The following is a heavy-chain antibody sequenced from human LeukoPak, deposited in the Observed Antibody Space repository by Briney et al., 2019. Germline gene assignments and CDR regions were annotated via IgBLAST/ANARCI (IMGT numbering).Heavy chain of an antibody. CDR3: ARDIGYCSSTSCSHYYYGMDV. V-gene: IGHV3-33*08. CDR2: IWYDGSNK. J-gene: IGHJ6*02. D-gene: IGHD2-2*01. CDR1: GFTFSSYW. Sequence: GGSLRLSCAASGFTFSSYWMSWVRQAPGKGLEWVAVIWYDGSNKYYADSVKGRFTISRDNSKNTLYLQMNSLRAEDTAVYYCARDIGYCSSTSCSHYYYGMDVWGQGTTVTVSS.